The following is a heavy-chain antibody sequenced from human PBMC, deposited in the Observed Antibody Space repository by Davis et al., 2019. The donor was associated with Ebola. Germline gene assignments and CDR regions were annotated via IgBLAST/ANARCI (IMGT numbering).Heavy chain of an antibody. CDR3: TRGLSGSYYSPYYYGMDV. D-gene: IGHD1-26*01. V-gene: IGHV3-49*04. J-gene: IGHJ6*02. Sequence: PGGSLRLSCTASGFTFGDYAMSWVRQAPGKGLEWVGFIRSKAYGGTTEYAASVKGRFTISRDDSKSIAYLQMNSLKTEDTAVYYCTRGLSGSYYSPYYYGMDVWGQGTTVTVSS. CDR1: GFTFGDYA. CDR2: IRSKAYGGTT.